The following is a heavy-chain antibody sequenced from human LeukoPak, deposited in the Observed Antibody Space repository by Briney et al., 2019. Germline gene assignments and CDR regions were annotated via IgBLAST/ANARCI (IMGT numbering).Heavy chain of an antibody. CDR2: ISGSGGST. CDR1: GFTFSSYA. J-gene: IGHJ5*02. CDR3: ASLTTVSSNWFDP. V-gene: IGHV3-23*01. D-gene: IGHD4-17*01. Sequence: GASLRLSCAASGFTFSSYAMSCVRQAPGKGLEWVSAISGSGGSTYYADSVKGRFTISRDNSKNTLYLQMNSLRAEDTAVYYCASLTTVSSNWFDPWGQGTLVTVSS.